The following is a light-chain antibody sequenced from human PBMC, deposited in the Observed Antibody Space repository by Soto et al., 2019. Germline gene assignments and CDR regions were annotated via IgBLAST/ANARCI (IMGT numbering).Light chain of an antibody. J-gene: IGKJ4*01. CDR3: QQYNSYPPLT. V-gene: IGKV1-5*03. CDR2: KAS. CDR1: QSISSW. Sequence: DIQMTQSPSTLSASVGDRVTITCRASQSISSWLAWYQQKPGKAPKLLIYKASSLESGVPSRFSGSGSGTEFTLTISSLQPDDFATYYCQQYNSYPPLTVGGGTKVEIK.